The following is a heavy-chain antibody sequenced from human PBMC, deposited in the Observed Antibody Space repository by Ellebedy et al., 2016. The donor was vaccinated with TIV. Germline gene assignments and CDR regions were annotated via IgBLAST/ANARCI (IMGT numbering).Heavy chain of an antibody. J-gene: IGHJ6*02. CDR2: IYYSGRT. CDR3: ARVRTSPLGVDV. CDR1: GGSISSDY. Sequence: MPSETLSLTCTVSGGSISSDYWSWIRPPPGKGLEWIGYIYYSGRTNHSHSLKSRVTISVDTSKNQFSLKLSSVTAADTAVYYCARVRTSPLGVDVWGQGTTVTVSS. V-gene: IGHV4-59*01.